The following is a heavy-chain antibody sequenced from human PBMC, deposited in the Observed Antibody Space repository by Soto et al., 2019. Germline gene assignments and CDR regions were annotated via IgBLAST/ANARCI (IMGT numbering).Heavy chain of an antibody. CDR3: ARLTYYYGSGSPFFDY. V-gene: IGHV1-2*02. CDR1: VYTVTRYY. CDR2: INPNSGGT. D-gene: IGHD3-10*01. J-gene: IGHJ4*02. Sequence: SVKVSCKACVYTVTRYYMHLVRQAPGQGLEWMGWINPNSGGTNYAQKFQGRVTMTRDTSISTAYMELSRLRSDDTAVYYCARLTYYYGSGSPFFDYWGQGTLVTVPS.